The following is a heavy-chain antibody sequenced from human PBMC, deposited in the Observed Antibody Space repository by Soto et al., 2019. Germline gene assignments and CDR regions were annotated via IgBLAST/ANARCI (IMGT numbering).Heavy chain of an antibody. CDR1: GVSISSGGSY. V-gene: IGHV4-31*03. CDR2: IYYTGST. D-gene: IGHD3-16*01. Sequence: QVQLQESGPGLVKPSQTLSLTCTVSGVSISSGGSYWSWIRQHPGRGLEWIGYIYYTGSTYYNPSLKRRVTIPLGTSKNHFSLSLSSVTAADTAVYYCAREGRNDLWAMDVWGQGTTVIVSS. J-gene: IGHJ6*02. CDR3: AREGRNDLWAMDV.